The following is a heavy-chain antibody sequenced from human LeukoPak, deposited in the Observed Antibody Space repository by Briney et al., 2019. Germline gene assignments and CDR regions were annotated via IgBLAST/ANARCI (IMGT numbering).Heavy chain of an antibody. D-gene: IGHD3-9*01. Sequence: SVKVSCKASGGTFSSYAISWVRQAPGQGLEWMGGIIPIFGTANYAQKFQGRVTITADKSTSTAYMELSSLRPEDTAVYYCARGYYDISTGYSNWGQGTLVTVSS. J-gene: IGHJ4*02. CDR3: ARGYYDISTGYSN. CDR1: GGTFSSYA. V-gene: IGHV1-69*06. CDR2: IIPIFGTA.